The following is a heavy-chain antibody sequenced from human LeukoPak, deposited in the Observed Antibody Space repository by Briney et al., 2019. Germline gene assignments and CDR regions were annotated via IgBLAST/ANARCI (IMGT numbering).Heavy chain of an antibody. Sequence: GSLRLSCAASGFTFSSYSMNWVRQAPGKGLEWVSSISSSSSYIYYADSVKGRFTISRDNAKNSLYLQMNSLRAEDTAVYYCARDLADSGYDIWGQGTLVTVSS. CDR1: GFTFSSYS. D-gene: IGHD5-12*01. V-gene: IGHV3-21*01. J-gene: IGHJ4*02. CDR3: ARDLADSGYDI. CDR2: ISSSSSYI.